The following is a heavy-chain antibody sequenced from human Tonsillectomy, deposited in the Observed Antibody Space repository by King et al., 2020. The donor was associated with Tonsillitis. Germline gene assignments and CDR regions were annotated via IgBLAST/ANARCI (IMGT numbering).Heavy chain of an antibody. J-gene: IGHJ3*01. CDR1: GFTFTTSV. Sequence: QLVESGPEVTKSGTSVKVSCKASGFTFTTSVMQWLRQTGGQRLEWIGRIAVGSGDTDYAQNFQVRVTLTRDKSSSTAFMELNNLTTEDTAIFYCAADRGIRNAFDVWGQGTLVTVSS. CDR3: AADRGIRNAFDV. D-gene: IGHD6-13*01. CDR2: IAVGSGDT. V-gene: IGHV1-58*02.